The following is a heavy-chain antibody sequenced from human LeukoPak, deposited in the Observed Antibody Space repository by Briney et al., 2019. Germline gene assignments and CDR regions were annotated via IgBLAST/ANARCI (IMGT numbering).Heavy chain of an antibody. CDR2: ISYDGSNK. V-gene: IGHV3-30-3*01. CDR3: ARDISSYYYDSSGNDY. CDR1: GFTFSSYA. J-gene: IGHJ4*02. Sequence: PGRSLRLSCAASGFTFSSYAMHWVRQAPGKGLEWVAVISYDGSNKYYADSVKGRFTISRDNSKNTLYLQMNSLRAEDTAVYYCARDISSYYYDSSGNDYWGQGTLVTVSS. D-gene: IGHD3-22*01.